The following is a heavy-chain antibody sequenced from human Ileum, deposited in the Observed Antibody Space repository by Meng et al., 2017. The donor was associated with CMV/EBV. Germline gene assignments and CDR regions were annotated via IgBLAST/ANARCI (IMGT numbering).Heavy chain of an antibody. CDR1: GFTFSSYS. Sequence: SGFTFSSYSMHWVRQAPGKGLEWVSSISSSSTYIYYADSVKGRFTISRDNAKNSLYLQMDSLRAEDTAVYYCARAYTSSWYGGFDYWGQGTLVTVSS. D-gene: IGHD6-13*01. CDR3: ARAYTSSWYGGFDY. CDR2: ISSSSTYI. J-gene: IGHJ4*02. V-gene: IGHV3-21*01.